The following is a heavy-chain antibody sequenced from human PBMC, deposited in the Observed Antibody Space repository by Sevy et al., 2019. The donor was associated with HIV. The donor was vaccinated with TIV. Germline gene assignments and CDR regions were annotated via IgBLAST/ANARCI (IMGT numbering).Heavy chain of an antibody. CDR1: GFTFSSYS. CDR2: ITSGSSCI. Sequence: GESLKISCAASGFTFSSYSMNWVRQAPGRGLEWVSSITSGSSCIFYAGSVKGRFTISRDNAKNSLYVKMNSLRAEDTVVYYCARPTSGMSEYEPLDNARFYGMDVWGPGTTVTVSS. D-gene: IGHD1-20*01. J-gene: IGHJ6*02. CDR3: ARPTSGMSEYEPLDNARFYGMDV. V-gene: IGHV3-21*01.